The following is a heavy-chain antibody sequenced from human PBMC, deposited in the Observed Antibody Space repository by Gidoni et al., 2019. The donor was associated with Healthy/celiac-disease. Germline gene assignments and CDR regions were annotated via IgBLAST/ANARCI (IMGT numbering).Heavy chain of an antibody. CDR2: ISSSSSYI. J-gene: IGHJ4*02. CDR3: ARDERNDYSNYVGPIDY. Sequence: EVQLVESGGGLVKPGGSLRLSCAASGFTFRSYSMNWVRQAPGKGLEWVSSISSSSSYIYYADSVKGRFTISRDNAKNSLYLQMNSLRAEDTAVYYCARDERNDYSNYVGPIDYWGQGTLVTVSS. CDR1: GFTFRSYS. V-gene: IGHV3-21*01. D-gene: IGHD4-4*01.